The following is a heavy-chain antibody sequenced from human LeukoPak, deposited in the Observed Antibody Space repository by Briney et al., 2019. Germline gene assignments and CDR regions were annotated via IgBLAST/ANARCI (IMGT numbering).Heavy chain of an antibody. V-gene: IGHV1-46*01. CDR1: GYTFTSYD. CDR3: ASLTVGATLFDY. Sequence: ASVKVSCEASGYTFTSYDIDWVRQAPGQGLEWMGIINPSGGSTSYAQKFQGRVTMTRDTSTSTVYMELSSLRSEDTAVYYCASLTVGATLFDYWGQGTLVTASS. J-gene: IGHJ4*02. D-gene: IGHD1-26*01. CDR2: INPSGGST.